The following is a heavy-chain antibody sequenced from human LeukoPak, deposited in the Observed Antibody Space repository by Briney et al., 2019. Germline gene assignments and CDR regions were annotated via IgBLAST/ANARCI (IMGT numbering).Heavy chain of an antibody. D-gene: IGHD3-22*01. CDR3: ARAATYYYDSSGYYPDY. J-gene: IGHJ4*02. V-gene: IGHV3-33*01. Sequence: GRSLRLSCAASGFTFCSYGMHWVRQAPGKGLEWVAVIWYDGSNKYYADSVKGRFTISRDNSKNTLYLQMNSLRAEDTAVYYCARAATYYYDSSGYYPDYWGQGTLVTVSS. CDR1: GFTFCSYG. CDR2: IWYDGSNK.